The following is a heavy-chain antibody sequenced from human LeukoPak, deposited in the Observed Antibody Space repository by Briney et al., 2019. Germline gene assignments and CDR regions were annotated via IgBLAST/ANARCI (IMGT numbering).Heavy chain of an antibody. V-gene: IGHV4-59*12. CDR2: IYYSGST. D-gene: IGHD3-10*01. Sequence: SETLSLTCTVSGGSISSYYWSWIRQPPGKGQEWIGYIYYSGSTNYNPSLKSRVTISVDTFKNQFSLKLSSVTAADTAVYYCASSGDYGSGSVFDYWGQGTLVTVSS. J-gene: IGHJ4*02. CDR1: GGSISSYY. CDR3: ASSGDYGSGSVFDY.